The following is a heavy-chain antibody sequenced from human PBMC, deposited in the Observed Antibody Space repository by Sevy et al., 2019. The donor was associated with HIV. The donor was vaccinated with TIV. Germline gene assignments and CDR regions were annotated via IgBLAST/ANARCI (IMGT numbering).Heavy chain of an antibody. Sequence: GGSRLSCAASGFTFSSYWMHWVRQAPGKGPVWVSGVNSDGSSTNYADSVKGRLTMSRDSAKNTLYLQMNSLRAEDTAVYFCVAANTWQDYWGQGTLVTVSS. J-gene: IGHJ4*02. CDR1: GFTFSSYW. D-gene: IGHD2-15*01. CDR3: VAANTWQDY. CDR2: VNSDGSST. V-gene: IGHV3-74*01.